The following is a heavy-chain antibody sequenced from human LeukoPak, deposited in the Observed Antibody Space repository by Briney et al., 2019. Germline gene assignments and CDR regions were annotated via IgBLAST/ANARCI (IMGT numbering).Heavy chain of an antibody. V-gene: IGHV3-21*01. CDR3: ARPNAYYYDSSGYSPDAFDI. Sequence: GGSLRLSCAASGFTFSSYAMSWVRQAPGKGLEWVSSISSSSSYIYYADSVKGRSTISRDNAKNSLYLQMNSLRAEDTAVYYCARPNAYYYDSSGYSPDAFDIWGQGTMVTVSS. J-gene: IGHJ3*02. D-gene: IGHD3-22*01. CDR2: ISSSSSYI. CDR1: GFTFSSYA.